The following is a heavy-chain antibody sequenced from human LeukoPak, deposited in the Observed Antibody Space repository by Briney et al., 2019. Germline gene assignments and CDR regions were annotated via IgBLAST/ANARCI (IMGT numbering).Heavy chain of an antibody. Sequence: PGGSLRLSCAASGFTFSIYNMKWVRLAPGKGLEWVSYIGSTSSTIYYADSVRGRFTISRDNAKNSLYLQMNSLRDDDTAVYFCARDDYCSGGDCYSGAFDYWGQGTPVTVSS. D-gene: IGHD2-15*01. CDR1: GFTFSIYN. CDR2: IGSTSSTI. CDR3: ARDDYCSGGDCYSGAFDY. V-gene: IGHV3-48*02. J-gene: IGHJ4*02.